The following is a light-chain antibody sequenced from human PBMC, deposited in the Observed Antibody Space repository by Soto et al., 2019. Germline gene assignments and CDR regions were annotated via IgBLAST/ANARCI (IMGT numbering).Light chain of an antibody. J-gene: IGLJ1*01. CDR3: CSYAGGYTYL. V-gene: IGLV2-11*01. CDR2: DVA. Sequence: QSALTQPRAVSGSPGQSVTISCTGTGNDVGAYKYGSWDQQHPGRPPKLMIDDVARSPSGVPDRFSGSKSGNTASLTISALHAQDAADYFCCSYAGGYTYLFGTGTKGTVL. CDR1: GNDVGAYKY.